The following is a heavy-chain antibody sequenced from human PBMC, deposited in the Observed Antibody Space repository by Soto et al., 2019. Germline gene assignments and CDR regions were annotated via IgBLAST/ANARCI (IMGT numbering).Heavy chain of an antibody. CDR3: ARVGYGGNSGGIDY. CDR1: GFIFSSYS. V-gene: IGHV3-21*01. Sequence: GGSLRLSCAASGFIFSSYSMNWVRQAPGKGLEWVSSISSSSSYIYYADSVKGRFTISRDNAKNSLYLQMNSLRAEVTAVYYCARVGYGGNSGGIDYWGQGTLVTVSS. J-gene: IGHJ4*02. CDR2: ISSSSSYI. D-gene: IGHD4-17*01.